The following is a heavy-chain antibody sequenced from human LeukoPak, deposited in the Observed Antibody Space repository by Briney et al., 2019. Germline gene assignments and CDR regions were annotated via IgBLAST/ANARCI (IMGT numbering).Heavy chain of an antibody. D-gene: IGHD2-15*01. CDR2: ISYDGSNK. J-gene: IGHJ4*02. CDR3: ARAPEPSYCSGGSCYSAFAY. Sequence: PGGSLRLSCAASGFTFSSYAMHWVRQAPGKGLEWVAVISYDGSNKYYADSVKGRFTISRDNSKNTLYLQMNSLRAEDTAVYYCARAPEPSYCSGGSCYSAFAYWGQGTLVTVSS. V-gene: IGHV3-30*04. CDR1: GFTFSSYA.